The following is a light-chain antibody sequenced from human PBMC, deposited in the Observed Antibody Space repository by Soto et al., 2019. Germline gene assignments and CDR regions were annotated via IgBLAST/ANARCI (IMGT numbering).Light chain of an antibody. J-gene: IGLJ3*02. V-gene: IGLV2-14*01. CDR3: VSYTSSNTRV. CDR2: EVN. Sequence: QAVVTQPASVSGSPGQSITISCTGTSSDVGGYDYVSWYQQHPGKAPKLTIYEVNNRPSGISNRFSGSKSGNTASLTISGLQAEDEADYYCVSYTSSNTRVFGGGTKLTVL. CDR1: SSDVGGYDY.